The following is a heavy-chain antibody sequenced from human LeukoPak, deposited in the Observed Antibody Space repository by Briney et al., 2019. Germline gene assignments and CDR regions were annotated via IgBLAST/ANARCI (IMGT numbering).Heavy chain of an antibody. CDR1: EFSFSTNW. J-gene: IGHJ4*02. D-gene: IGHD2-2*01. V-gene: IGHV3-7*01. CDR2: LNEDGSVK. CDR3: ANVPRSTVSY. Sequence: PGGSLRPSCVASEFSFSTNWMHWVRQTPGKGLEWVAELNEDGSVKYYVDSVKGRFTISRDNAKSLLFLQMYNLRTEDTGVYFCANVPRSTVSYWGRGTLVTVSS.